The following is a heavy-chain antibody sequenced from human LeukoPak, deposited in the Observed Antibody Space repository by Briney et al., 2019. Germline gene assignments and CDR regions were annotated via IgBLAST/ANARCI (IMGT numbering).Heavy chain of an antibody. CDR1: GGSISSYY. CDR3: ARDQCSGGSCFHDY. Sequence: PSETLSLTCTVSGGSISSYYWSWIRQPPGKGLECIGYIYYSGSTNYNPSLKSRVTISVDTSKNQFSLKLSSVTAADTAVYYCARDQCSGGSCFHDYWGQGTLVTVSS. J-gene: IGHJ4*02. V-gene: IGHV4-59*01. D-gene: IGHD2-15*01. CDR2: IYYSGST.